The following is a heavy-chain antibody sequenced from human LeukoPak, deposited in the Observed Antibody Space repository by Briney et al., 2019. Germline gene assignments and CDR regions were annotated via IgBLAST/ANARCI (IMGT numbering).Heavy chain of an antibody. CDR1: GGTFSSYA. CDR2: IIPIFGTA. V-gene: IGHV1-69*13. Sequence: SVKASCKASGGTFSSYAISWVRQAPGQGLEWMGGIIPIFGTANYAQKFQGRVTITADESTSTAYMELSSLRSEDPAVYYCARDFSYCGGDCYSHWGQGTLVTVSS. CDR3: ARDFSYCGGDCYSH. D-gene: IGHD2-21*01. J-gene: IGHJ4*02.